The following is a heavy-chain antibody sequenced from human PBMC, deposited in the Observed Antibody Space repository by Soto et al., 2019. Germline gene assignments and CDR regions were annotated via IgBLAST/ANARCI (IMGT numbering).Heavy chain of an antibody. CDR3: ARKVTSTWYYFDS. V-gene: IGHV5-51*01. Sequence: GESLKISCQGSGYSFTNYWIGWVRQMPGKGLEWMGIIYPGDSDSIYSPSFQGQVTISADKSISTAYLQWSSLKTSDTAIYYCARKVTSTWYYFDSWGRGTLVTVSS. J-gene: IGHJ4*02. CDR2: IYPGDSDS. D-gene: IGHD6-13*01. CDR1: GYSFTNYW.